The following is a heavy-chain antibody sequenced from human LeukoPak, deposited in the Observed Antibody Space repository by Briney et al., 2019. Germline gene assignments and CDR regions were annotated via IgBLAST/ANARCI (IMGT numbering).Heavy chain of an antibody. CDR1: GGSFSGYY. Sequence: SETLSLTCAVYGGSFSGYYWSWIRQPPGKGLEWIGEINHSGSTNYNPSLKSRVTISVDTSKNQFSLKLSSVTAADTAVYYCASGGTAMVEDYWGQGTLVTVSS. CDR3: ASGGTAMVEDY. V-gene: IGHV4-34*01. J-gene: IGHJ4*02. D-gene: IGHD5-18*01. CDR2: INHSGST.